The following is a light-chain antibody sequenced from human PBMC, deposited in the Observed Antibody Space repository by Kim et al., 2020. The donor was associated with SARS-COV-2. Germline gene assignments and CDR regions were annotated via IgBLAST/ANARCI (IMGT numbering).Light chain of an antibody. J-gene: IGKJ4*01. CDR1: QSVSSY. CDR3: QQRSNWPGLT. V-gene: IGKV3-11*01. Sequence: SPGKRATLSCRARQSVSSYLAWYQQKPGQAPRLLIYDASNRATGIPARFSGTGSGTDFTLTISSLEPEDFAVYYCQQRSNWPGLTFGGGTKVDIK. CDR2: DAS.